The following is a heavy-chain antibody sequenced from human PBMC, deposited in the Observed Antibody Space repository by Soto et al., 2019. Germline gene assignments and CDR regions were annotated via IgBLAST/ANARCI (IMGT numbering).Heavy chain of an antibody. CDR1: GGSFSGYY. CDR3: ARGRLSSGLFDP. D-gene: IGHD6-19*01. J-gene: IGHJ5*02. V-gene: IGHV4-34*01. Sequence: PSETLSLTCAVYGGSFSGYYWSWIRQPPGKGLEWIGEINHSGSTNYNPSLKSRVTISVDTSKNQFSLKLSSVTAADTAVYYCARGRLSSGLFDPWGQGTLVTVSS. CDR2: INHSGST.